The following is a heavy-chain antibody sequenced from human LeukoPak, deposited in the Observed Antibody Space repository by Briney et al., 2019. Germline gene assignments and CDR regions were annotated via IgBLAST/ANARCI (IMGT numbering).Heavy chain of an antibody. Sequence: GGSLRLSCAASGFISSSYWMSWVRQAPGKGLEWVANVKQDGSERYYGDSVKGRFTISRDNAKNTLYLQMNSLRAEDTAVYYCARGSTEFDYWGQGTLVTVSS. CDR1: GFISSSYW. CDR2: VKQDGSER. CDR3: ARGSTEFDY. V-gene: IGHV3-7*03. J-gene: IGHJ4*02.